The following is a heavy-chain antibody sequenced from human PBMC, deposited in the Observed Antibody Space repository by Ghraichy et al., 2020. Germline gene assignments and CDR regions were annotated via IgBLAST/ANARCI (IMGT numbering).Heavy chain of an antibody. CDR3: ATGLGRVGSPNDY. CDR2: IRSKANNYAT. J-gene: IGHJ4*02. Sequence: GGSLRLSCAASGFSFSDSAMHWVRQASGKGLEWVGRIRSKANNYATGYGVSVKGRFTISRDDSKNTAYLQMNSLKTEDTATYYCATGLGRVGSPNDYWGQGTVVTVSS. V-gene: IGHV3-73*01. CDR1: GFSFSDSA. D-gene: IGHD4-23*01.